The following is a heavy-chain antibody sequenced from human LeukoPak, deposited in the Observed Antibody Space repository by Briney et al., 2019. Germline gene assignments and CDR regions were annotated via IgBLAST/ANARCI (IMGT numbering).Heavy chain of an antibody. CDR2: TYYSGST. CDR1: GGSISSYY. Sequence: SETLSLTCTVSGGSISSYYWSWIRQPPGKGLEWIGYTYYSGSTNYNPSLKSRVTISVDTSKNQFSLKLSSVTAADTPVYYCARGTPTTYGMDVWGQGTTVTVSS. D-gene: IGHD2-2*01. J-gene: IGHJ6*02. V-gene: IGHV4-59*01. CDR3: ARGTPTTYGMDV.